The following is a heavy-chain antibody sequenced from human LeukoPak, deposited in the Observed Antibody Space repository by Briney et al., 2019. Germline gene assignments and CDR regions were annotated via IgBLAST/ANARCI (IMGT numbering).Heavy chain of an antibody. J-gene: IGHJ6*02. CDR2: ISGSGGST. Sequence: GGSLRLSCAASGFTLSSYAMSWVRQAPGKGLEWVSAISGSGGSTYYADSVKGRFTISRDNSKNMLYLQMNSLRAEDTAVYYCAKVSGRIQIWPQPFGDGMDVWGQGTTVTASS. CDR1: GFTLSSYA. CDR3: AKVSGRIQIWPQPFGDGMDV. D-gene: IGHD3-10*01. V-gene: IGHV3-23*01.